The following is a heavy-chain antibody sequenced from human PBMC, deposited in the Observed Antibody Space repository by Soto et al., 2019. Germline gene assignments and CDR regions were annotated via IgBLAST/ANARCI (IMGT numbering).Heavy chain of an antibody. CDR2: IMCNSRKI. CDR1: GFTFIEPA. Sequence: DVQLMESGGGFVQPGWSLRLSCAGSGFTFIEPAMHWVRQDPAKGREWVSGIMCNSRKIGYADSVRGRFITSRDSAMNSLYLQINSMRVEETATDYCTRDLLPGGADVWGQGTTVIVYS. D-gene: IGHD3-16*01. CDR3: TRDLLPGGADV. V-gene: IGHV3-9*01. J-gene: IGHJ6*02.